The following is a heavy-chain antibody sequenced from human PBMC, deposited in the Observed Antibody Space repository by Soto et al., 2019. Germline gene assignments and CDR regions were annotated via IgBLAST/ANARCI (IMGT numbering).Heavy chain of an antibody. CDR3: ARVXITIFGVVIRPTNWFDP. CDR2: IYYSGST. J-gene: IGHJ5*02. V-gene: IGHV4-59*01. CDR1: GGSISSYY. Sequence: SETLSLTCTVSGGSISSYYWSWIRQPPGKGLEWIGYIYYSGSTNYNPSLKSRVTISVDTSKNQFSLKLSSVTAADTAVYYCARVXITIFGVVIRPTNWFDPWGQGTLVTVSS. D-gene: IGHD3-3*01.